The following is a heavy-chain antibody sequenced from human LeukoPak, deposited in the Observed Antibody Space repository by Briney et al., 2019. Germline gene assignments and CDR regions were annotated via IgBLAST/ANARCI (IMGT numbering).Heavy chain of an antibody. V-gene: IGHV1-8*01. CDR1: GFTFTNFD. CDR3: ARGPQKAYDFVSGSYRYHFDY. CDR2: MNPNSDNT. Sequence: ASVKVSCKASGFTFTNFDFNWVRQATGQGLEWMGWMNPNSDNTGYAQQFQGRVTMTRNTSISTAYMELSSLRSEDTAVYFCARGPQKAYDFVSGSYRYHFDYWGQGTLVTVSS. D-gene: IGHD3-16*02. J-gene: IGHJ4*02.